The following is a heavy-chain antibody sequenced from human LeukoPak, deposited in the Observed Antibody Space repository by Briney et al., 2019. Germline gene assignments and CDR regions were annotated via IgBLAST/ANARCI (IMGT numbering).Heavy chain of an antibody. J-gene: IGHJ3*02. Sequence: ASVKVSCKASGGTFSSYAISWVRQAPGQGLEWMGGIVPIFGTANYAQKFQGRVTITADKSTSTAYMELSSLRSEDTAVYYCATSDIVVVLAASPEDAFDIWGQGTMVTVSS. CDR1: GGTFSSYA. CDR3: ATSDIVVVLAASPEDAFDI. V-gene: IGHV1-69*06. D-gene: IGHD2-2*01. CDR2: IVPIFGTA.